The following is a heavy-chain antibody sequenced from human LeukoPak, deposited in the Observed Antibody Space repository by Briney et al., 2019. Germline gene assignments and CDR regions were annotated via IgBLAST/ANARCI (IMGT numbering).Heavy chain of an antibody. CDR1: GYTFTSYG. CDR2: ISAYNGNT. J-gene: IGHJ6*02. CDR3: AQGIRDLGDYYGMDV. D-gene: IGHD1-14*01. V-gene: IGHV1-18*01. Sequence: ASVKVSCKASGYTFTSYGISWVRQAPGQGLEWMGWISAYNGNTNYAQKLQGRVTMTTGTSTSTAYMELRSLRSDDTAVYYCAQGIRDLGDYYGMDVWGQGTTVTVSS.